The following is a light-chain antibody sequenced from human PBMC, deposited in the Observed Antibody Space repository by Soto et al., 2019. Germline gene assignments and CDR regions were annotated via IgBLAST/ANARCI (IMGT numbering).Light chain of an antibody. CDR2: DAS. Sequence: IQMTQSPSTLSSSLGDRVTITCRASQSISSWLAWYQQKPGKAPKLLLYDASSLESGVPSRFSGSGSGTEFSLPISSLQTDDFVAYYCQQYKSYSPITFGQGTRLEIK. J-gene: IGKJ5*01. CDR1: QSISSW. CDR3: QQYKSYSPIT. V-gene: IGKV1-5*01.